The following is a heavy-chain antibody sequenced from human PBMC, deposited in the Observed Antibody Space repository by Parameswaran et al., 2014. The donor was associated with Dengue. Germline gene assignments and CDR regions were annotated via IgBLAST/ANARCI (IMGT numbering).Heavy chain of an antibody. D-gene: IGHD2-15*01. J-gene: IGHJ4*02. CDR3: VKEPGWAVVVNPGAY. Sequence: VRQMPGKGLEYVSAISSNGGSTYYADSVKGRFTISRDNSKNTLYLQMSSLRAEDTAVYYCVKEPGWAVVVNPGAYWGQGTLVTVSS. V-gene: IGHV3-64D*06. CDR2: ISSNGGST.